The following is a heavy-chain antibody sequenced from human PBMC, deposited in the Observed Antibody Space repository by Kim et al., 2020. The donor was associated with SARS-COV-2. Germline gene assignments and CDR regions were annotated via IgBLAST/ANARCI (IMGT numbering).Heavy chain of an antibody. D-gene: IGHD3-10*01. CDR3: ARLLPPALNYYVSESYYDS. CDR2: IHYSGTT. CDR1: GGSLTSSSYY. Sequence: SETLSLTCSVSGGSLTSSSYYWGWIRQPPGKGLEWIGNIHYSGTTFYNPSLKSRVTISVDTSKNQFSLKLSSVTAADTAVYFCARLLPPALNYYVSESYYDSWGRGTLVTVSS. V-gene: IGHV4-39*01. J-gene: IGHJ4*02.